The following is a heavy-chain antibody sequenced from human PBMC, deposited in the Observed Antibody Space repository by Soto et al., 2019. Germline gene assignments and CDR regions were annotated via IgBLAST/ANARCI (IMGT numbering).Heavy chain of an antibody. CDR2: FDPEDGET. D-gene: IGHD1-20*01. CDR1: GYTLTVLS. CDR3: ATQIYSRLTGSSLPYYYYGMDV. Sequence: ASAKVSCKVSGYTLTVLSMHWLRQAPGKRLEWMRGFDPEDGETIYAQKFQGRVTMTENTSTDTAYMELSSLRSEDTAVYYCATQIYSRLTGSSLPYYYYGMDVWGQGTTVTVSS. J-gene: IGHJ6*02. V-gene: IGHV1-24*01.